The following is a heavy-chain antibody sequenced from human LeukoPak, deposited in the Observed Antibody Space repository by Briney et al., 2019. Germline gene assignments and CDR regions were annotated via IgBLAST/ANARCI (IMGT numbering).Heavy chain of an antibody. J-gene: IGHJ4*02. D-gene: IGHD6-19*01. CDR2: ISYDGNNK. Sequence: GGSLRLSCAASGFTFSNYVMQWVRQAPGTGLEWVALISYDGNNKYYADSLKGRFTISRDNSKNTLYLQMNSLRADDTAVYYCARDGSSGWSDYWGQGTLVTVSS. V-gene: IGHV3-30-3*01. CDR1: GFTFSNYV. CDR3: ARDGSSGWSDY.